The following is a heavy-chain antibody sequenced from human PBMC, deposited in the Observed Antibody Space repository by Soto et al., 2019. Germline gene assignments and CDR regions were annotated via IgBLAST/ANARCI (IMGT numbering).Heavy chain of an antibody. CDR2: IHASGNT. CDR1: GGSIKGYF. CDR3: AREVTVSYAFNI. J-gene: IGHJ3*02. D-gene: IGHD2-21*02. Sequence: PSETLSLTCTVSGGSIKGYFWSWIRQAAGKGLEWIGRIHASGNTNYNPSLKSRVTMSVDTSKNQFSLKLSSVTVADTAVYYCAREVTVSYAFNIWGQGTMVTVS. V-gene: IGHV4-4*07.